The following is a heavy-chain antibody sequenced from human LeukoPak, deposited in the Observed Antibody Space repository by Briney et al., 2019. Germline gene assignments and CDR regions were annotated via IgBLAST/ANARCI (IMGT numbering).Heavy chain of an antibody. J-gene: IGHJ4*02. CDR2: IYYSGST. CDR3: ARGGNDYGDYHFDY. V-gene: IGHV4-38-2*02. Sequence: PSETLSLTCTVSGYSISSGYYWGWIRQPPGKGLEWIGSIYYSGSTHYNPSLKSRVTISVDTSKNQFSLKLSSVTAADTAVYYCARGGNDYGDYHFDYWGQGTLVTVSS. CDR1: GYSISSGYY. D-gene: IGHD4-17*01.